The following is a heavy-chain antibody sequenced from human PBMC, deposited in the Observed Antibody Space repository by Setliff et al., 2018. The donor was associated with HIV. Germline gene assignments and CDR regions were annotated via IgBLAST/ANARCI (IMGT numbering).Heavy chain of an antibody. CDR3: ARDDTVVRGHIDY. J-gene: IGHJ4*02. CDR2: FYYTGST. V-gene: IGHV4-59*11. CDR1: AASIRSHY. D-gene: IGHD3-10*01. Sequence: SETLSLTCTVSAASIRSHYWSWIRQSPGKGLEWIGNFYYTGSTYYNPSLKSRVTISVDTSKNQFSLKLSSVTAADTAVYYCARDDTVVRGHIDYWGQGTLVTVSS.